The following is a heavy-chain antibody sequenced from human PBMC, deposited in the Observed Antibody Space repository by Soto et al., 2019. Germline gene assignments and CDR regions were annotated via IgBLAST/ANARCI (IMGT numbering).Heavy chain of an antibody. Sequence: SETLSLTCTVSGGSISSGDYYWSWIRQPPGKGLEWIGYIYYSGSTYYNPSLKSRVTISVDTSKNQFSLKLSSVTAADTAVYYCARGPKWFGGVMHAFDIWGQGTMVTVSS. V-gene: IGHV4-30-4*01. D-gene: IGHD3-16*01. CDR1: GGSISSGDYY. J-gene: IGHJ3*02. CDR3: ARGPKWFGGVMHAFDI. CDR2: IYYSGST.